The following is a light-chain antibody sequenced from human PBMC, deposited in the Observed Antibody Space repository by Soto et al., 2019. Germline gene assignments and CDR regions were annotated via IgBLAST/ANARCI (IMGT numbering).Light chain of an antibody. J-gene: IGKJ5*01. CDR1: QTVNTY. CDR3: QQSYRTPT. V-gene: IGKV1-39*01. Sequence: DIQMTQSPSSLSASIGDRVTITCRASQTVNTYLHWYQQKPGKAPKLLIYAASNLQSGVPSRFSGSGSGTDYTLTISSLQPEDFATYYCQQSYRTPTFGQGTRLE. CDR2: AAS.